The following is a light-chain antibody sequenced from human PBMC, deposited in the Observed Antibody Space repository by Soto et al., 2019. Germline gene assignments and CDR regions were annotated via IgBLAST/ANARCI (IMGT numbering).Light chain of an antibody. V-gene: IGKV1-12*01. Sequence: DIQMTQSPSSLAASVGDRVTITCRASQLISSWLVWYQQKPGHAPKLLIYAASNLQSGVPSRFSGSASGTEFTRPISSLQPEDFAPYYCQQASTFPFTFGGRTEVHIK. CDR2: AAS. CDR1: QLISSW. CDR3: QQASTFPFT. J-gene: IGKJ4*01.